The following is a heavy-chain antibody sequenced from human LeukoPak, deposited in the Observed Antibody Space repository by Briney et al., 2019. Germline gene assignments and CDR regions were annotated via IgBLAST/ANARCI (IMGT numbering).Heavy chain of an antibody. Sequence: PSETLSLTCTVSGGSISSSSYYWGWIRQPPGKGLEWIGSIYYSGSTYYNPSLKSRVTISVDTSKNQFSLKLSSVTAADTAVYYCARDGVVAYYDSSGYYWGYWGQGTLVTVSS. CDR3: ARDGVVAYYDSSGYYWGY. CDR1: GGSISSSSYY. CDR2: IYYSGST. J-gene: IGHJ4*02. D-gene: IGHD3-22*01. V-gene: IGHV4-39*07.